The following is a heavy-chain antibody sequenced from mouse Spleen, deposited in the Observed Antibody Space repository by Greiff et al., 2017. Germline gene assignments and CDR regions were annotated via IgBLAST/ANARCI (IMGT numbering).Heavy chain of an antibody. CDR3: ARGRLGLFDY. D-gene: IGHD4-1*01. V-gene: IGHV5-4*03. CDR2: ISDGGSYT. J-gene: IGHJ2*01. CDR1: GFTFSSYA. Sequence: EVKLMESGGGLVKPGGSLKLSCAASGFTFSSYAMSWVRQTPEKRLEWVATISDGGSYTYYPDSVKGRFTISRDNAKNNLYLQMSSLKSEDTAMYYCARGRLGLFDYWGQGTTLTVSS.